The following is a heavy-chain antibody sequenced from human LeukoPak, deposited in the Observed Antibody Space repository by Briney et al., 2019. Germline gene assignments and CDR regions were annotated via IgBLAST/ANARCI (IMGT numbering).Heavy chain of an antibody. CDR1: GGSISGYF. V-gene: IGHV4-4*07. Sequence: SETLSLTCTVSGGSISGYFWSWIRQPAGKGLEWTGRIYSSGSNNYNPSLKSRVTMSLDTSKNHFSLNLTSVTAADTAVYYCASSDVDTAMVTNYWGQGTLVTVSS. J-gene: IGHJ4*02. CDR2: IYSSGSN. D-gene: IGHD5-18*01. CDR3: ASSDVDTAMVTNY.